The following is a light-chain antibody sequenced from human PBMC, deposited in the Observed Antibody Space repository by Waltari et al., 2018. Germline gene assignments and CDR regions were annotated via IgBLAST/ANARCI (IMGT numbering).Light chain of an antibody. CDR1: QSLGSS. CDR3: QQYNNWPPGT. V-gene: IGKV3-15*01. Sequence: ENVLTPYPDTLSVSPGDRATLYCRASQSLGSSLAWYQQKPGQAPRLLIYHASTRATGIPARFSGSGSETAFTLTISSLQSEDFAVYYCQQYNNWPPGTFGQGTKVQI. CDR2: HAS. J-gene: IGKJ1*01.